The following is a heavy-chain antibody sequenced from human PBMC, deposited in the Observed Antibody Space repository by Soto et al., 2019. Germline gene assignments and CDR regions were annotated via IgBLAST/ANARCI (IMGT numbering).Heavy chain of an antibody. CDR3: ARVPYYDLIWNYYYMDA. D-gene: IGHD3-16*01. CDR2: MYYSGRT. J-gene: IGHJ6*03. CDR1: GGSISGRY. V-gene: IGHV4-59*11. Sequence: QVQLQESAPGLVNPSETLSLSSSVSGGSISGRYWSWVRQTPGKGLERLGYMYYSGRTNYTPSLKSRFTIWVDTSKNRFFLRMPSVTAAYTAVYCCARVPYYDLIWNYYYMDALAKGTTVTVSS.